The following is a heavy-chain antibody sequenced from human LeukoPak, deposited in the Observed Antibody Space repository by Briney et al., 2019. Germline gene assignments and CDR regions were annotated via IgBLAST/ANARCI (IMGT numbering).Heavy chain of an antibody. D-gene: IGHD3-10*01. CDR3: AKDSSPYYYGSGSYSGIDY. V-gene: IGHV3-9*01. J-gene: IGHJ4*02. CDR2: ISWNSGSI. CDR1: GFTFDDYA. Sequence: PGRSLRLSCAASGFTFDDYAMHWVRQAPGKGLEWVSGISWNSGSIGYADSVKGRFTISRDNAKNSLYLQMNSLRAEDTALYYCAKDSSPYYYGSGSYSGIDYWGQGTLVTDSS.